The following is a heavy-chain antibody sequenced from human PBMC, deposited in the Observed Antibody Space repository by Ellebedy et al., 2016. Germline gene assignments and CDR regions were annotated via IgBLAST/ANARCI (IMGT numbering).Heavy chain of an antibody. D-gene: IGHD1-26*01. CDR2: INSDGSST. V-gene: IGHV3-74*01. Sequence: GGSLRLXXAASGFTFSSYWMHWVRQAPGKGLVWVSRINSDGSSTSYADSVKGRFTISRDNAKNTLYLQMNSLRADDTAVYYCARNGAQGAFDIWGQGTMVTVSS. CDR1: GFTFSSYW. J-gene: IGHJ3*02. CDR3: ARNGAQGAFDI.